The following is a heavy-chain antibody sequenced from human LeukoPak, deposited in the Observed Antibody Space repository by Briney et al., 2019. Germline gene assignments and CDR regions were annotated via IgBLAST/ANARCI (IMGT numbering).Heavy chain of an antibody. J-gene: IGHJ6*03. D-gene: IGHD3-3*01. V-gene: IGHV4-39*01. Sequence: PSETLSLTCSVAGGSISRSTYYWAWIRQPPGKGLEWIGTIYYSGSTYYNPSLKSAVIISVDTSKNQFSLKLTFVTAADTAVYYCARGTYYDFWFTNYYYYMDVWGKGTTVTVSS. CDR2: IYYSGST. CDR3: ARGTYYDFWFTNYYYYMDV. CDR1: GGSISRSTYY.